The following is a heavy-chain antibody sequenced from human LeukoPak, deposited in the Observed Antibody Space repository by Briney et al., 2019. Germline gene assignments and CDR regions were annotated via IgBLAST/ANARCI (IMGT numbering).Heavy chain of an antibody. Sequence: PGGSLRLSCAASGFTFSSYAMSWVRQAPGKGLEWVSAISGSGGSTYYADSVKGRFTISRDNSKNTLYLQMNSLRAEDTAVYYCAKVKAAGSGSYYQFDNGMDVWGQGTTVTVSS. V-gene: IGHV3-23*01. CDR1: GFTFSSYA. CDR3: AKVKAAGSGSYYQFDNGMDV. D-gene: IGHD3-10*01. J-gene: IGHJ6*02. CDR2: ISGSGGST.